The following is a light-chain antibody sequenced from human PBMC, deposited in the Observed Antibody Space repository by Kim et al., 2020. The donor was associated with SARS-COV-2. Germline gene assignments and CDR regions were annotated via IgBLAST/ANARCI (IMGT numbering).Light chain of an antibody. V-gene: IGKV1-6*01. CDR1: QGIRND. CDR3: LQDYNCPMYT. CDR2: AAS. J-gene: IGKJ2*01. Sequence: AIQMTQSPSSLSASVGDRVTITCRASQGIRNDLGWYQQKPGKAPKLLIYAASSLQSGVPSRFSGSGSGTDFTLTISSLQPEDFATYYCLQDYNCPMYTFGQGTKVDIK.